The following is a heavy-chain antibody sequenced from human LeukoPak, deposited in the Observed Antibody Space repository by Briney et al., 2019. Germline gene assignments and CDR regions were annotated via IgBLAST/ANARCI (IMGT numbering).Heavy chain of an antibody. J-gene: IGHJ3*01. CDR3: AKSIYGLHDAFDV. V-gene: IGHV3-23*01. D-gene: IGHD2/OR15-2a*01. CDR2: ITGNGGTT. Sequence: GGSLRLSCAASGFTFSTYAMSWVRQAPGKGLEWVSIITGNGGTTYYADSVKGRFTISRDNSKNTLYLQMSSPRADDTAVYYCAKSIYGLHDAFDVWGQGTMVTVSS. CDR1: GFTFSTYA.